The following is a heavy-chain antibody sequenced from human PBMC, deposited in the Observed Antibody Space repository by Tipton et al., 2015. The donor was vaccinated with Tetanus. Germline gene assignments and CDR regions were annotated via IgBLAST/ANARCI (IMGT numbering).Heavy chain of an antibody. CDR2: INHSGKP. Sequence: GLVKPSETLSLTCAVSGGSFRGYSWSWVRQPPGKGLEWIGEINHSGKPTYNPSLKSRVTISLDTSNHHFSLSLSSVTAADTAFYYCARDINYASDYWGQGTLVTVSS. CDR1: GGSFRGYS. V-gene: IGHV4-34*01. CDR3: ARDINYASDY. D-gene: IGHD4-11*01. J-gene: IGHJ4*02.